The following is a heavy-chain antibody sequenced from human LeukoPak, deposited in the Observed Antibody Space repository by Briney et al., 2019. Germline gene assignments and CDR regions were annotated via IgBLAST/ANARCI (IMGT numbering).Heavy chain of an antibody. D-gene: IGHD5-12*01. J-gene: IGHJ6*03. CDR2: IYSGGST. Sequence: GGSLRLSCAASGFTVSSNYMSWVRQAPGKGLEWVSVIYSGGSTYYADSVKGRFTISRDNSKNTLYLQMNSLRAEDTAVYYCARVWSGYDLYYYYMDVWGKGTPVTVSS. V-gene: IGHV3-66*02. CDR3: ARVWSGYDLYYYYMDV. CDR1: GFTVSSNY.